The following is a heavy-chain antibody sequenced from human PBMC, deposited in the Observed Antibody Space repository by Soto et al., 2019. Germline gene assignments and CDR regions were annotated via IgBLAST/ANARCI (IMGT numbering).Heavy chain of an antibody. D-gene: IGHD3-10*01. V-gene: IGHV3-48*01. CDR3: AREYYGAGSYYPGGWFDP. CDR2: ISSSSSTI. CDR1: GFTFSTYT. J-gene: IGHJ5*02. Sequence: EVQLVESGGGLVQPGGSLRLSCAASGFTFSTYTMNWVRQAPGKGLEWVSYISSSSSTIYYADSVKGRFTISRDNAKNSPYLQMNSLRAEDTAVYYWAREYYGAGSYYPGGWFDPWGQGTLVTVSS.